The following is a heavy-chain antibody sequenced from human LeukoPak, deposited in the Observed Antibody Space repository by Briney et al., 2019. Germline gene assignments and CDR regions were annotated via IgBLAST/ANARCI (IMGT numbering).Heavy chain of an antibody. D-gene: IGHD6-19*01. J-gene: IGHJ4*02. V-gene: IGHV3-33*01. Sequence: GGSLRLSCAASGFTFSSYGMHWVRQAPGKGLEWVAVIWYDGSNKYYADSVKGRFTISRDNSKNTLYLQMNSLRAEDTAVYYCARGSSGWLYAGVDYWGQGTLVTVSS. CDR3: ARGSSGWLYAGVDY. CDR1: GFTFSSYG. CDR2: IWYDGSNK.